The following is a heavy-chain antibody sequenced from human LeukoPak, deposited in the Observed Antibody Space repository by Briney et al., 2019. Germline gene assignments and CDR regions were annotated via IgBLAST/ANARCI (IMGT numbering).Heavy chain of an antibody. V-gene: IGHV1-69*05. J-gene: IGHJ4*02. CDR2: IIPIFGTA. CDR3: ARRSYDSSGYYQFDY. D-gene: IGHD3-22*01. Sequence: GASVKVSCKASGYTFTSYGISWVRQAPGQGLEWMGRIIPIFGTANYAQKFQGRVTITTDESTSTAYMELSSLRSEDTAVYYCARRSYDSSGYYQFDYWGQGTLVTVSS. CDR1: GYTFTSYG.